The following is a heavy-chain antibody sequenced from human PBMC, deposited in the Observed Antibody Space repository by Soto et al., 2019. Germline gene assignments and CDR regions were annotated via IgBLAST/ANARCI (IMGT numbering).Heavy chain of an antibody. V-gene: IGHV1-2*02. D-gene: IGHD2-2*01. J-gene: IGHJ6*02. CDR2: INPNSGGT. CDR1: GYTFTGYH. Sequence: ASVKVSCTASGYTFTGYHMHWVRQAPGQGLEWMGWINPNSGGTNYAQKFQGRVTMTRDTSISTAYMELSRLRSDDTAVYYCALSSIVYYYYGMDVWGQGTTVTVSS. CDR3: ALSSIVYYYYGMDV.